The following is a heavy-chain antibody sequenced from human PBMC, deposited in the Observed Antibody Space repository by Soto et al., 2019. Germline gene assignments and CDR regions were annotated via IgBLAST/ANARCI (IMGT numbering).Heavy chain of an antibody. J-gene: IGHJ4*02. CDR1: GGSISSYY. CDR3: AREVSSSSNRPYDH. Sequence: PSETLSLTCTVSGGSISSYYWSWLRQPAGKRLEWIGRIYTSGSTNYNPQIKSRVTMTVDTSKNQFALKLSSGTAADTAVYYCAREVSSSSNRPYDHWGQGTLVTVSS. V-gene: IGHV4-4*07. D-gene: IGHD6-6*01. CDR2: IYTSGST.